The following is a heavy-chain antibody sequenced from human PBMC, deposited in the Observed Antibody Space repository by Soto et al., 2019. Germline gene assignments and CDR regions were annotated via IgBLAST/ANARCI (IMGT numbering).Heavy chain of an antibody. Sequence: GGSLRLSCAASGFTFSSYSMNWVRQAPGKGLEWVSSISSSSSYIYYADSVKGRFTISRDNAKNSLYLQMNSLRAEDTAVYYCARDRIAVAGMGYYYYGMDVWGQGTTVTVSS. CDR3: ARDRIAVAGMGYYYYGMDV. V-gene: IGHV3-21*01. CDR2: ISSSSSYI. CDR1: GFTFSSYS. J-gene: IGHJ6*02. D-gene: IGHD6-19*01.